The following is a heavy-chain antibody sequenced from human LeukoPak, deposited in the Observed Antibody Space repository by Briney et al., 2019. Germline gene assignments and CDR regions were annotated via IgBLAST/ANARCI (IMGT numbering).Heavy chain of an antibody. D-gene: IGHD1-26*01. Sequence: GGSLRLSCAASGFTFDDYAMHWVRQAPGKGLEWVSGISWNSGSIGYADSVKGRFTISRDNAKNSLYLQMNSLRAEDTALYYCAKDSSISGSYFDYWGQGTLVTVSS. CDR1: GFTFDDYA. CDR3: AKDSSISGSYFDY. J-gene: IGHJ4*02. V-gene: IGHV3-9*01. CDR2: ISWNSGSI.